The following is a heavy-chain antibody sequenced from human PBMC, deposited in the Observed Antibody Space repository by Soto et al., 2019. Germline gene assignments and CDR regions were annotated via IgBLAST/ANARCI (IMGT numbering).Heavy chain of an antibody. J-gene: IGHJ5*02. CDR2: IIPIFGTA. CDR3: ARELGMVRGVITSYNWFDP. CDR1: GGTFSSYA. Sequence: ASVKVSCKASGGTFSSYAISWVRQAPGQGLEWMGGIIPIFGTANYAQKFQGRVTITADESTSTAYMELSSLRSEDTAVYYCARELGMVRGVITSYNWFDPWGQGTLVTVSS. D-gene: IGHD3-10*01. V-gene: IGHV1-69*13.